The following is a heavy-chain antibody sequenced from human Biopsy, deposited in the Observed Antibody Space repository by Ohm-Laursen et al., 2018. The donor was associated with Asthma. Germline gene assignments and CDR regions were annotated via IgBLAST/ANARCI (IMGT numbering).Heavy chain of an antibody. Sequence: SVKVTYKSLGGTFNTYVIGWVRQAPGQGLEWMGGINSVFGTTTYPQKFQDRVTITADDSTSTVYMELSSLRSEDTAVYYCARKAGSCISRTCYSLDFWGQGTLVTVSS. CDR3: ARKAGSCISRTCYSLDF. D-gene: IGHD2-2*01. CDR2: INSVFGTT. J-gene: IGHJ4*02. V-gene: IGHV1-69*13. CDR1: GGTFNTYV.